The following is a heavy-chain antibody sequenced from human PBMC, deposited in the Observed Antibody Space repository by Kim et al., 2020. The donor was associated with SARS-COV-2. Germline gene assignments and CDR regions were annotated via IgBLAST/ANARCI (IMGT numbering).Heavy chain of an antibody. V-gene: IGHV4-34*01. Sequence: SETLSLTCAVYGGSFSGYYWSWIRQPPGKGLEWIGEINHSGSTNYNPSLKSRVTISVDTSKNQFSLKLSSVTAADTAVYYCARATLNHSNIVVVPAALSHGYRTNYFDYWGQGTLVTVSS. J-gene: IGHJ4*02. CDR1: GGSFSGYY. CDR2: INHSGST. CDR3: ARATLNHSNIVVVPAALSHGYRTNYFDY. D-gene: IGHD2-2*01.